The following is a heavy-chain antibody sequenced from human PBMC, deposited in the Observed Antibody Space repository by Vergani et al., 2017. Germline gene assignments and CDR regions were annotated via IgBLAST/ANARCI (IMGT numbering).Heavy chain of an antibody. Sequence: QVQLVQSGAEVKKPGSSVKVSCKASGCTFSSYTISWVRQAPGQGLEWMGIINPSGGSTSYAQKFQGRVTMTRDTSTSTVFMELSSLRSEDTAVYYCARDQGGYNPGYYFDYWGQGTLVTVSS. J-gene: IGHJ4*02. CDR1: GCTFSSYT. D-gene: IGHD5-24*01. CDR3: ARDQGGYNPGYYFDY. V-gene: IGHV1-46*03. CDR2: INPSGGST.